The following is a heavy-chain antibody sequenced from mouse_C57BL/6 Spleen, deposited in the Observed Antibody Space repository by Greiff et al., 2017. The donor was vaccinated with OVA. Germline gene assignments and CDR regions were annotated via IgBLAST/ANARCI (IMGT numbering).Heavy chain of an antibody. V-gene: IGHV5-6*01. D-gene: IGHD4-1*01. CDR3: ARRTGTNFDV. J-gene: IGHJ1*03. CDR2: ISSGGSYT. Sequence: EVHLVESGGDLVKPGGSLKLSCAASGFTFSSYGMSWVRQTPDKRLEWVATISSGGSYTYYPDSVKGRFTISRDNAKNTLYLQMSSLKSEDTAMYYCARRTGTNFDVWGTGTTVTVSS. CDR1: GFTFSSYG.